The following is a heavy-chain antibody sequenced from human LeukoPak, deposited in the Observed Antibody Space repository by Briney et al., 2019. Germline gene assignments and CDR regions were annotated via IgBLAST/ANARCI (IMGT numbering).Heavy chain of an antibody. Sequence: ASVEVSCKASGYTFTSYDINWVRQATGQGLEWMGWMNPNSGNTGYAQKFQGRVTMTRNTSISTAYMELSSLRSEDTAVYYCARTATRYSAFDIWGQGTMVTVSS. V-gene: IGHV1-8*01. J-gene: IGHJ3*02. CDR2: MNPNSGNT. CDR1: GYTFTSYD. D-gene: IGHD1-26*01. CDR3: ARTATRYSAFDI.